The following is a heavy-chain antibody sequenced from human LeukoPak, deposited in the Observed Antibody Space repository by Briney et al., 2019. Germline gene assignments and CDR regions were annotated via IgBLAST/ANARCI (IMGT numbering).Heavy chain of an antibody. Sequence: SETLSLTCTVSGGSISSYYWSWLRQPPGKGLEWIGYIYYIGNTNYNPSLKSRVTISVDTSKNQFSLKLSSVTDADTAVYYCAGHSRTYYDFDYWGQGTLVTVSS. V-gene: IGHV4-59*08. CDR3: AGHSRTYYDFDY. D-gene: IGHD1-26*01. CDR2: IYYIGNT. CDR1: GGSISSYY. J-gene: IGHJ4*02.